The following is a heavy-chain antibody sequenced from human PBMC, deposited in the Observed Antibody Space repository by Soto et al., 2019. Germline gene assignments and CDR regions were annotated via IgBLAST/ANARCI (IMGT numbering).Heavy chain of an antibody. CDR2: INHSGST. Sequence: SETLSLTCAVYGGSFSGYYWSWIRQPPGKGLEWIGEINHSGSTNYNPSLKSRVTISVDTSKNQFSLKLSSVTAADTAVYYCALLYYDILTGGYFDYWGQGTLVTVSS. J-gene: IGHJ4*02. D-gene: IGHD3-9*01. V-gene: IGHV4-34*01. CDR3: ALLYYDILTGGYFDY. CDR1: GGSFSGYY.